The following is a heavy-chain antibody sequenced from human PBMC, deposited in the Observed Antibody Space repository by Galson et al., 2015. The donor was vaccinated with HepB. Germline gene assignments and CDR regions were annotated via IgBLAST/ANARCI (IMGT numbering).Heavy chain of an antibody. V-gene: IGHV1-18*04. D-gene: IGHD6-19*01. J-gene: IGHJ6*02. CDR3: ARAGIAVAGTPTPYYGMDV. CDR1: GYTFTSYG. CDR2: ISAYNGNT. Sequence: SVKVSCKASGYTFTSYGISWVRQAPGQGLEWMGWISAYNGNTNYAQKLQGRVTMTTDTSTSTAYMELRSLRSDDTAVYYCARAGIAVAGTPTPYYGMDVWGQGTTVTVSS.